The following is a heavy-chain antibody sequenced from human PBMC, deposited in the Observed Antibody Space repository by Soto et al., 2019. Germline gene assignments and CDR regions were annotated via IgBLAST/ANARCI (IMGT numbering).Heavy chain of an antibody. CDR2: IYWSGDE. V-gene: IGHV2-5*01. J-gene: IGHJ3*02. Sequence: QGTLKESGPTLVKPTQTLTLTCSFSGFSLSTSGVGVGWIRQSPGKALEWLALIYWSGDEHYRPSLKSRLSINKDTSKNHVVLIMNDMDPVDTATYYCARGLATLPVFAFDIWGQGTMVTVSS. CDR3: ARGLATLPVFAFDI. CDR1: GFSLSTSGVG. D-gene: IGHD6-6*01.